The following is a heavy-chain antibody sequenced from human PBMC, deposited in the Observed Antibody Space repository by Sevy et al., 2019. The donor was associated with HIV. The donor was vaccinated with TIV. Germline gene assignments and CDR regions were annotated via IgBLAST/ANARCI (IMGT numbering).Heavy chain of an antibody. CDR3: AREDAGSDHLDS. J-gene: IGHJ4*02. CDR1: GGSVSSGSYY. V-gene: IGHV4-61*01. CDR2: INYSGST. Sequence: SETLSLTCTVSGGSVSSGSYYWNWIRQPPGKGLEWIGYINYSGSTNYNPSLKSRVTILVDTSKNQFSLKLSSVTAADTAVYYCAREDAGSDHLDSWGQGALVTVSS. D-gene: IGHD2-21*02.